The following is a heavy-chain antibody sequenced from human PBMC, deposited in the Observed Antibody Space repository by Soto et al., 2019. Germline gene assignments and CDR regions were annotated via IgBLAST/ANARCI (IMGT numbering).Heavy chain of an antibody. D-gene: IGHD1-26*01. Sequence: SETLSLTCTVSGGSITSSYYWGWIRQPPGKGLEWIGSIYYSGSTYYNPSLKSRVTISVDTSKNQFSLKLSSVTAADTAVYYCARGEGYALDVWGQGTTVTVSS. V-gene: IGHV4-39*01. CDR1: GGSITSSYY. CDR3: ARGEGYALDV. J-gene: IGHJ6*02. CDR2: IYYSGST.